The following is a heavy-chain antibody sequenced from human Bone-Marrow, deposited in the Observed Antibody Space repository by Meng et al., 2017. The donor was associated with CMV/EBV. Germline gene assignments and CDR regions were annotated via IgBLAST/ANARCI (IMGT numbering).Heavy chain of an antibody. J-gene: IGHJ4*02. CDR1: GGSISTSGYY. CDR3: LLRGVTTLDY. CDR2: VFHSGRS. D-gene: IGHD4-11*01. Sequence: ESLKISCTVSGGSISTSGYYWGWIRQPPGKGLEWIGSVFHSGRSYYNPSLESRVIISVDTSKNQFSLKLNSVTAADTAVYYCLLRGVTTLDYWGQGTLVTVSS. V-gene: IGHV4-39*01.